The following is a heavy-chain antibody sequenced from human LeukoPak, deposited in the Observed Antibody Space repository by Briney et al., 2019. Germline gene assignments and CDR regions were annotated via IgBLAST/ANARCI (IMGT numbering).Heavy chain of an antibody. Sequence: PGASLRLSCAASGFTLSNYDMSWVRQAPGKGLEWVSAIDGDSGTTYAASVKGRFSISRDTSKNTLYLQMNSLRAEDTATYYCAKALNYWYFDLWGRSNLVTVSS. CDR1: GFTLSNYD. V-gene: IGHV3-23*01. CDR2: IDGDSGTT. J-gene: IGHJ2*01. CDR3: AKALNYWYFDL.